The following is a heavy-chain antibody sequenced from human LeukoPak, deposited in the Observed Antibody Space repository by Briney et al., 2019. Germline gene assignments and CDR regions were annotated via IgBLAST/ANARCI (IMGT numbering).Heavy chain of an antibody. CDR2: MYYSGST. J-gene: IGHJ2*01. D-gene: IGHD6-19*01. Sequence: ASETLSLTCTVSGGSIRSYYWSWIRQPPGKGLEWIGYMYYSGSTKYNPSLKSRVTISLDTSKNHFSLELSSVTAADTAVYYCARGHYSRGWYWYFDLWGRGTLVTVSS. CDR3: ARGHYSRGWYWYFDL. V-gene: IGHV4-59*12. CDR1: GGSIRSYY.